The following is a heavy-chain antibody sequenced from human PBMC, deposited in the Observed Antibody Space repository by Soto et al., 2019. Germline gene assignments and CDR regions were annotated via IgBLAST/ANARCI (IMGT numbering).Heavy chain of an antibody. CDR2: MNHSGRT. CDR3: ARGWDYGDYAWFDP. CDR1: GGSFNGYF. J-gene: IGHJ5*02. Sequence: QVQLQQWGAGLLKPSETLSLTCAVYGGSFNGYFWSWIRQSPGKGLEWIGEMNHSGRTNYIPSLKSRVTTPVDTSKNQFSLKLTSVTAADTAVYYCARGWDYGDYAWFDPWGQGTLVTVSS. D-gene: IGHD4-17*01. V-gene: IGHV4-34*01.